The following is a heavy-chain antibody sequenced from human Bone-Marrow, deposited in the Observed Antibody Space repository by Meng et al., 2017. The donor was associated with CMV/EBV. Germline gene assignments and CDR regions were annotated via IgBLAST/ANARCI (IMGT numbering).Heavy chain of an antibody. V-gene: IGHV1-8*03. CDR1: GYTFTSYD. CDR2: MNPNSGNT. D-gene: IGHD5-24*01. J-gene: IGHJ3*02. Sequence: ASVKVSCKASGYTFTSYDINWVRQATGQGLEWMGWMNPNSGNTGYAQKFQGRVTITRNTSISTAYMELSSLRSEDTAVYYCASPRGVATITRNAFDIWGQGTMVTVS. CDR3: ASPRGVATITRNAFDI.